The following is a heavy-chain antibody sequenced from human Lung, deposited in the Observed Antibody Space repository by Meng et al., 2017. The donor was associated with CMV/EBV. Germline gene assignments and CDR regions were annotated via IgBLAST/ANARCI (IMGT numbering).Heavy chain of an antibody. J-gene: IGHJ4*02. Sequence: SETLSFTCTVSRGSVTSSSSYWTWIRQPPGKGLEWIGYVYYDGSTNYNPSLKSRVTISLDTSKNQFSLDLRSVTAADTAVYYCAREDEEGGYFDNWGQGTLVTVSS. CDR1: RGSVTSSSSY. CDR3: AREDEEGGYFDN. V-gene: IGHV4-61*01. CDR2: VYYDGST. D-gene: IGHD3-16*01.